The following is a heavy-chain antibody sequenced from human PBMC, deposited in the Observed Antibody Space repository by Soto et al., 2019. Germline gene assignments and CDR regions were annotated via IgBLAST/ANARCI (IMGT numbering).Heavy chain of an antibody. CDR1: GGSFGGYY. CDR2: INHSGST. V-gene: IGHV4-34*01. Sequence: QVQLQQWGAGLLKPSETLSLTCAVYGGSFGGYYWSWIRQPPGKGLEWIGEINHSGSTNYNPSLKSRVTISVDTSKNQFSLKLSSVTAADTAVYYCARGRRYWYFDLWGRGTLFTVSS. J-gene: IGHJ2*01. CDR3: ARGRRYWYFDL.